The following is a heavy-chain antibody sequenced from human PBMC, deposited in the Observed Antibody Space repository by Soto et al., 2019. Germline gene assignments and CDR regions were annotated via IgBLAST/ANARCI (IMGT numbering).Heavy chain of an antibody. CDR2: IIPIFGTA. J-gene: IGHJ6*02. Sequence: QVQLVQSGAEVKKPGSSVKVSCKASGDTFSSYAISWVRQAPGQGLEWMGGIIPIFGTANYAQKFQGRVTITADESMSTAYMELSSLRSEDTAVYYCARDGSGYRSRASPMDVWGQGTTVTVSS. V-gene: IGHV1-69*01. CDR3: ARDGSGYRSRASPMDV. CDR1: GDTFSSYA. D-gene: IGHD3-22*01.